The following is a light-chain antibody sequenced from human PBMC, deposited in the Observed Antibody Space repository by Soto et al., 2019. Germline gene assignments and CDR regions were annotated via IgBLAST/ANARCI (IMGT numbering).Light chain of an antibody. CDR1: QSVSSS. Sequence: PGERATLSCRASQSVSSSLAWYQQKPGQAPRLLIYDASNSATGIPARFSGSGSGTDFTLTISSLEPEDFAVYYCQQRSNWPLFTFGPGTKVDIK. CDR3: QQRSNWPLFT. CDR2: DAS. J-gene: IGKJ3*01. V-gene: IGKV3-11*01.